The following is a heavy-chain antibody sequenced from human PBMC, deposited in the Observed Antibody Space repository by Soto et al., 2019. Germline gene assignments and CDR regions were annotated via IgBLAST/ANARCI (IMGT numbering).Heavy chain of an antibody. Sequence: GGSLRLSCAASGFTFSSYAMHWVRQAPGKGLEWVAVISYDGSNKYYADSVKGRFTISRDNSKNTLYLQMNSLRAEDTAVYYCARDRGRFLEWLYYYYYGMDVWGQGTTVTVSS. CDR1: GFTFSSYA. CDR2: ISYDGSNK. V-gene: IGHV3-30-3*01. D-gene: IGHD3-3*01. J-gene: IGHJ6*02. CDR3: ARDRGRFLEWLYYYYYGMDV.